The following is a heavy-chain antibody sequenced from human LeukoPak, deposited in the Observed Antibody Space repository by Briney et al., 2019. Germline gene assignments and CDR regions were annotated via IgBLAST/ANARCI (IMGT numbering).Heavy chain of an antibody. V-gene: IGHV4-39*07. D-gene: IGHD6-19*01. CDR1: GGSISSSSYY. Sequence: PSETLSLTCTVSGGSISSSSYYWGWIRQPPGKGLEWIGSIYYSGSTYYNPSLKSRVTISVDTSKNQFSLKLSSVTAADTAVYYCARGRGQWLLTEGEYFQHWGQGTLVTVSS. J-gene: IGHJ1*01. CDR2: IYYSGST. CDR3: ARGRGQWLLTEGEYFQH.